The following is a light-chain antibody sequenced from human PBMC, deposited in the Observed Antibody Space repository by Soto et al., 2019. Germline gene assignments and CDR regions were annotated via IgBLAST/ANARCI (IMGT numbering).Light chain of an antibody. CDR1: KSVSSNY. J-gene: IGKJ1*01. V-gene: IGKV3-20*01. CDR2: GAS. Sequence: EVVLTQSPGTLSLPPGASATLSWRTSKSVSSNYLAWYQQKPGQAPSLLIYGASSRATGIPDMFGGSGSRTDFTLTISRLAPEDSAVDYCQHYRTSHTFGPGTKVDI. CDR3: QHYRTSHT.